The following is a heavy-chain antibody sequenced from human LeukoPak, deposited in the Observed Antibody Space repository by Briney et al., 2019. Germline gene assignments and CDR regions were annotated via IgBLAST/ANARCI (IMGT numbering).Heavy chain of an antibody. D-gene: IGHD5-24*01. CDR3: AREDRRDGYNFDY. J-gene: IGHJ4*02. V-gene: IGHV3-48*03. CDR2: ISSSGSTM. CDR1: GFTFSDYE. Sequence: PGGSLRLSCAASGFTFSDYEMIWVRQTPGKGLEWISYISSSGSTMYYAESVKGRFTISRDSAENSLYLQMSSLRAEDTAVYYCAREDRRDGYNFDYWGQGTLVTVSS.